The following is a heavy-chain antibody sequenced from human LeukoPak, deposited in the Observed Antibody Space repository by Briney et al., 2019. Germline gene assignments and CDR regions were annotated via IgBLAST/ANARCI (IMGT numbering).Heavy chain of an antibody. V-gene: IGHV3-48*04. J-gene: IGHJ4*02. D-gene: IGHD3-22*01. CDR1: GFTFSSYS. CDR2: ISSSSSTI. Sequence: GGSLRLSCAASGFTFSSYSMNWVRQAPGKGLEWVSYISSSSSTIYYADSVKGRFTISRDNAKNSLYLQMNSLRAEDTAVYYCARGGYYYDSSGYYYGYWGQGTLVTVSS. CDR3: ARGGYYYDSSGYYYGY.